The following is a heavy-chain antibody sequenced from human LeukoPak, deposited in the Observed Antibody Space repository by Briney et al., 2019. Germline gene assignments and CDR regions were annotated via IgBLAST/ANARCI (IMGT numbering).Heavy chain of an antibody. J-gene: IGHJ4*02. CDR3: ARWGGRYPFDY. Sequence: TGGSLRLSCAASGFTFSSYSMHWVRQAPGKGLEYVSAITSNGGRTYYANSVKGRFTTSRDNSKNTLYLQMGSLRAEDMAVYYCARWGGRYPFDYWGQGTLVTVSS. V-gene: IGHV3-64*01. CDR1: GFTFSSYS. D-gene: IGHD3-16*02. CDR2: ITSNGGRT.